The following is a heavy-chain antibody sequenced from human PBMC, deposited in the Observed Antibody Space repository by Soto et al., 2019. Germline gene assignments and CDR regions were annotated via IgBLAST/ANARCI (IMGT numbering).Heavy chain of an antibody. Sequence: SETLSLTCSVSGGSISSSSYSWGWIRQPPGKGLEWIGTIYYSGSTHYNPSLEGRVAISADTPNNQLSLRLSSVTAADTAVYYCARRYGDCFDYWGQGTLVTVSS. D-gene: IGHD4-17*01. CDR1: GGSISSSSYS. J-gene: IGHJ4*02. CDR3: ARRYGDCFDY. CDR2: IYYSGST. V-gene: IGHV4-39*01.